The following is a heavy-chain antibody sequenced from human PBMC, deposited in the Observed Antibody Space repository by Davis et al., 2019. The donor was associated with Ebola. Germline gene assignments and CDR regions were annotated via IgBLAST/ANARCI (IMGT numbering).Heavy chain of an antibody. J-gene: IGHJ4*02. Sequence: GGPLRPSCSAPGSTFSSYAMHWVRQAPGKGLEYVSAISSNGGSTYYADSVKGRFTISRDNSKNTLYFQMSSLRAEDTAVYYCVKDLYSSGWYGDYWGQGTLVTVSS. CDR2: ISSNGGST. CDR1: GSTFSSYA. CDR3: VKDLYSSGWYGDY. D-gene: IGHD6-19*01. V-gene: IGHV3-64D*08.